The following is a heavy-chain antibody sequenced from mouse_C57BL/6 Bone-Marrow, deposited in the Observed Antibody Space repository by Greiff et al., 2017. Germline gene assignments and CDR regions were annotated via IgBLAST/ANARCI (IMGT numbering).Heavy chain of an antibody. CDR1: GFTFSSYA. CDR2: ISDGGSYT. CDR3: ARDEDYDEVYYAMDY. V-gene: IGHV5-4*01. D-gene: IGHD2-4*01. Sequence: EVQGVESGGGLVKPGGSLKLSCAASGFTFSSYAMSWVRQTPEKRLEWVATISDGGSYTYYPDNVKGRFTISRDNAKNNLYLQMSHLKSEDTAMYYGARDEDYDEVYYAMDYWGQGTSVTVSS. J-gene: IGHJ4*01.